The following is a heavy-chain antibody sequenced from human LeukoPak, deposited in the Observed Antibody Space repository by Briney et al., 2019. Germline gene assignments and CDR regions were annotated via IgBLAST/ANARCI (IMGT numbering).Heavy chain of an antibody. CDR3: ARGRSTGYPYYFEY. V-gene: IGHV1-8*03. Sequence: ASVKVSCKASGYTFTGVYIHWVRQATGQGLEWMGWMNPNSGSTGYAQKFQGRVTITRNTSISTAYMELSGLRSEDTAVYYCARGRSTGYPYYFEYWGQGTLVTVSS. J-gene: IGHJ4*02. CDR2: MNPNSGST. CDR1: GYTFTGVY. D-gene: IGHD5-12*01.